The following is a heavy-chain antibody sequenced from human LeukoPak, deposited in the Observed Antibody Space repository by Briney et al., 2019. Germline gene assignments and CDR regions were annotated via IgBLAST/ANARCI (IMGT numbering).Heavy chain of an antibody. CDR2: ISPDGRAT. CDR3: AREQPAGSTDY. CDR1: GFIFSYYS. Sequence: PGGSLGLSCAASGFIFSYYSMHWVRQAPGKGLEYVSVISPDGRATYYTNSVKGRFTISRDNSKNTVYLQMDSQRDDDTAVYYCAREQPAGSTDYWGQGTLVTVSS. J-gene: IGHJ4*02. D-gene: IGHD1-14*01. V-gene: IGHV3-64*01.